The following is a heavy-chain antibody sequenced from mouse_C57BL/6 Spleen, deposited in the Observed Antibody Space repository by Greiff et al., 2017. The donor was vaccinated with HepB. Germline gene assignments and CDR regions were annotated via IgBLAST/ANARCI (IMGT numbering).Heavy chain of an antibody. J-gene: IGHJ2*01. Sequence: EVKLVESGGGLVQPGGSLKLSCAASGFTFSDYYMYWVRQTPEKRLEWVAYISNGGGSTYYPDTVKGRFTISRDNAKNTLYLQMSRLKSEDTAMYYCARQGGYGNFDYWGQGTTLTVSS. CDR1: GFTFSDYY. CDR3: ARQGGYGNFDY. V-gene: IGHV5-12*01. CDR2: ISNGGGST. D-gene: IGHD2-1*01.